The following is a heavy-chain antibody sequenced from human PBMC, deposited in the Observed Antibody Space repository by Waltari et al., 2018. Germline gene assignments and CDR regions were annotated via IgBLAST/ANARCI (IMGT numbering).Heavy chain of an antibody. V-gene: IGHV1-18*01. D-gene: IGHD3-10*01. CDR2: INTLTGNT. J-gene: IGHJ4*02. CDR1: GYTFTTYT. Sequence: QVHLVQSGAEMKKPGASVSVSCKASGYTFTTYTITWVRQAPGQGLEWMGRINTLTGNTDYAKNLQGRVTMTADTSTNTAYMELSNLRSDDSAVYYCGRVGVQSGADYWGQGTLVTVSS. CDR3: GRVGVQSGADY.